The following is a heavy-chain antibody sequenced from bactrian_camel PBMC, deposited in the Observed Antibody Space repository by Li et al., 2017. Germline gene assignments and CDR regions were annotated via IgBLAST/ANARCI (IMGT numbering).Heavy chain of an antibody. CDR2: IWTGGGST. CDR3: AKTGDGGSWGEYDF. CDR1: GDINSDDC. Sequence: QVQLVESGGSSVQAGGSVRLSCVVSGDINSDDCMGWFRQAPGKEREGVAAIWTGGGSTYYADSVKGRFTISLDNAKNTVDLQLNSLKTEDTAMYYCAKTGDGGSWGEYDFWGQGTQVTVS. D-gene: IGHD6*01. J-gene: IGHJ4*01. V-gene: IGHV3S54*01.